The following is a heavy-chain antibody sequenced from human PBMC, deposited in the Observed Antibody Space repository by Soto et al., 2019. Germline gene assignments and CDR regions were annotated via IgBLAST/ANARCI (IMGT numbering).Heavy chain of an antibody. Sequence: PSETLSLTCAVSGGSISTSNWWSWVRQPPGKGLEWIGEVYRTGSTNYNPSLESRLTISVDKSKNQFSLKLTSVTPEDTAVYYCARWDHDYGYLDVWGLGTTVTVSS. V-gene: IGHV4-4*02. J-gene: IGHJ6*02. CDR1: GGSISTSNW. CDR2: VYRTGST. D-gene: IGHD4-17*01. CDR3: ARWDHDYGYLDV.